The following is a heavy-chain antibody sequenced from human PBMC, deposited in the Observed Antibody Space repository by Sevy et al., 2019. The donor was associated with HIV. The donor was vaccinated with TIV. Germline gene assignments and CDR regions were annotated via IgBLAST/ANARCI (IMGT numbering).Heavy chain of an antibody. Sequence: LSLTCTVSGGSVSSGSYYWSWIRQPPGKGLEWIGYIYYSGSTNYNPSLKSRVTISVDTSKNQFSLKLSSVTAADTAVYYCARDIVVVPAATWYGMDVWGQGTTVTVSS. CDR3: ARDIVVVPAATWYGMDV. CDR2: IYYSGST. J-gene: IGHJ6*02. V-gene: IGHV4-61*01. D-gene: IGHD2-2*01. CDR1: GGSVSSGSYY.